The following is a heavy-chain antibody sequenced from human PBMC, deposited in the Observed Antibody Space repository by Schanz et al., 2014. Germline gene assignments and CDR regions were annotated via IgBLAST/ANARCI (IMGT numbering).Heavy chain of an antibody. CDR1: GFTFSSHW. Sequence: VQLVQSGGGLVQPGGSLRLSCAASGFTFSSHWMHWVRQDPGKGLVWVARINSVGSNTDYADSVTGRFTISRDNAKNTLYLQMNALRAEDTAVYYCARKMKVGVYGGKGHDSLDIWGRGTMVTVSS. J-gene: IGHJ3*02. V-gene: IGHV3-74*01. CDR3: ARKMKVGVYGGKGHDSLDI. CDR2: INSVGSNT. D-gene: IGHD3-22*01.